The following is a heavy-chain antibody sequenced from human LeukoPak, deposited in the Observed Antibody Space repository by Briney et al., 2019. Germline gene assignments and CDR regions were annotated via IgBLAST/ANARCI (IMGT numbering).Heavy chain of an antibody. CDR3: ARTGGSFFFYYYMDV. D-gene: IGHD3-10*01. CDR1: GGSIRSSSYN. J-gene: IGHJ6*03. CDR2: IHYTGTT. V-gene: IGHV4-39*07. Sequence: PSETLSLTCTVSGGSIRSSSYNWGWIRQPPGKGLEWIGSIHYTGTTFYNPSLKSRVTISVDTSKNQFSLKLSSVTAADTAVYYCARTGGSFFFYYYMDVWGKGTTVTVSS.